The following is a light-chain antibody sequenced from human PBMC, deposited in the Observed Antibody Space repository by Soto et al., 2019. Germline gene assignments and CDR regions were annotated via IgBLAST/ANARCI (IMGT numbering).Light chain of an antibody. Sequence: DIQMTQSPSSLSASVGDRVTITCQASQDISNSINWYQQKPEKAPRLLIFDASSVEAGVPSRFSGGGSGTYFTFTINSLQPEDVGAYFCQHYADLPLTFGGGTKVAIK. J-gene: IGKJ4*01. CDR3: QHYADLPLT. CDR2: DAS. CDR1: QDISNS. V-gene: IGKV1-33*01.